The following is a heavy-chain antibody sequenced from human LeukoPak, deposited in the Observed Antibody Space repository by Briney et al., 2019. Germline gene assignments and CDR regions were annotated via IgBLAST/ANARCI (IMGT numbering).Heavy chain of an antibody. J-gene: IGHJ4*02. V-gene: IGHV3-21*01. CDR3: AREAYSSSWYYFDY. Sequence: NAGGSLRLSCAASGFTFSSYSMNWVRQAPGKGLEWVSSISSSSSYIYYADSVKGRFTISRDNAKNSLYLQMNSLRAEDTAVYYCAREAYSSSWYYFDYWGQGTLVTVSS. CDR2: ISSSSSYI. CDR1: GFTFSSYS. D-gene: IGHD6-13*01.